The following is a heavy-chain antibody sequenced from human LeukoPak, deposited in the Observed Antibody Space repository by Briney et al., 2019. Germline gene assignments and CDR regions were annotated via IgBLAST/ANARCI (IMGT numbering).Heavy chain of an antibody. D-gene: IGHD3-10*01. V-gene: IGHV3-23*01. CDR3: AKDRSITMVRGANWFDP. CDR2: ISGSGGST. CDR1: GFTFSSYA. J-gene: IGHJ5*02. Sequence: TGGSLRLSCAASGFTFSSYAMSWVRQAPGKGLEWVSAISGSGGSTYYADSVKGRFIISRDNSKNTLYLQMNSLRAEDTAVYYCAKDRSITMVRGANWFDPWGQGTLVTVSS.